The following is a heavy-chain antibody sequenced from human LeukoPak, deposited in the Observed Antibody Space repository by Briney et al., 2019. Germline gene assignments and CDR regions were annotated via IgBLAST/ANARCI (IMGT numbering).Heavy chain of an antibody. CDR2: IYSGGNT. CDR3: ARKTDSGGQGDY. Sequence: GGSLRLSCAASGVTVSSNYMSWVRQAPGKGLECVSVIYSGGNTYYADSVKGRFTISRDNSKNTLYLQMNSLRAEDTAVYYCARKTDSGGQGDYWGPGTLVTVSS. V-gene: IGHV3-66*01. D-gene: IGHD3-22*01. CDR1: GVTVSSNY. J-gene: IGHJ4*02.